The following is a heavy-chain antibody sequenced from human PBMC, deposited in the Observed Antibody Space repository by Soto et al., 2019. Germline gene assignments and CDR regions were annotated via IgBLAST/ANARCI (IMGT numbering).Heavy chain of an antibody. CDR2: IWYDGSNK. Sequence: GSMRLSCAASGFTFSSYGMQWVRQAPGKGLEWVAVIWYDGSNKYYADSVKGRFTISRDNSKNTLYLQMNSLRAEDTAVYYCASWSDYYYMDVWGKGTTVTVSS. D-gene: IGHD1-1*01. J-gene: IGHJ6*03. V-gene: IGHV3-33*01. CDR1: GFTFSSYG. CDR3: ASWSDYYYMDV.